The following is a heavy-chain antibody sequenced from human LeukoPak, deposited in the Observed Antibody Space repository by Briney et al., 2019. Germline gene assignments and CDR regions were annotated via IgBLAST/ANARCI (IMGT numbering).Heavy chain of an antibody. V-gene: IGHV3-30*02. Sequence: GGSLRLSCAVSGFTFSSCGMHWVRQAPGKGPEWVAFIRYDGSDKYYADSVKGRFTISRDNSKNTLYLQMDSLRPEDTAVYYCARGGQQLSSYYLDYWGQGTLVTVSS. J-gene: IGHJ4*02. D-gene: IGHD6-13*01. CDR1: GFTFSSCG. CDR2: IRYDGSDK. CDR3: ARGGQQLSSYYLDY.